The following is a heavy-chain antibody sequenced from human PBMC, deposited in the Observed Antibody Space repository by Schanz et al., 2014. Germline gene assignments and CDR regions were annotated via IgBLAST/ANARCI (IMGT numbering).Heavy chain of an antibody. CDR3: AKGRFGELSAFDI. Sequence: QVQLVESGGGVVQPGRSLRLSCVASGFTFSSYDVFWVRQAPGKGLEWVAILWPDGSKKYYADSVKGRFTVSRDNSKNTLYLQMNSLRAEDTAVYYCAKGRFGELSAFDIWGQGTMVTVSS. CDR2: LWPDGSKK. CDR1: GFTFSSYD. J-gene: IGHJ3*02. D-gene: IGHD3-10*01. V-gene: IGHV3-33*06.